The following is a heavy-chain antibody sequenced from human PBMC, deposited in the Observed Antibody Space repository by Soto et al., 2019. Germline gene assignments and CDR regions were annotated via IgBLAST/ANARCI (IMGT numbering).Heavy chain of an antibody. J-gene: IGHJ4*02. D-gene: IGHD3-22*01. Sequence: GGSLRLSCAASGFTFSSYAMHWVRQAPGKGLEWVAVISYDGSNKYYADSVKGRFTISRDNSKNTLYLQMNSLRAEDTAVYYCARDSGLIVVVIDIDYWGQGTLVTVS. CDR1: GFTFSSYA. CDR3: ARDSGLIVVVIDIDY. CDR2: ISYDGSNK. V-gene: IGHV3-30-3*01.